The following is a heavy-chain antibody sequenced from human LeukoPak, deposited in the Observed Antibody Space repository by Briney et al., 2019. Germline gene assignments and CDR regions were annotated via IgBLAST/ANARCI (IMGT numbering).Heavy chain of an antibody. V-gene: IGHV3-7*01. CDR3: ARDTLGEGEDANYAVHYFDY. CDR1: DFTFSNYW. CDR2: LKQDGSEI. J-gene: IGHJ4*02. D-gene: IGHD4/OR15-4a*01. Sequence: GGSLRLSCVASDFTFSNYWMSWVRQAPGKGLEWVGNLKQDGSEIYYLDSVKGRFTISRDNTKNSLYLQMNSLRAEDTAVYYCARDTLGEGEDANYAVHYFDYWGQGTVVTVSS.